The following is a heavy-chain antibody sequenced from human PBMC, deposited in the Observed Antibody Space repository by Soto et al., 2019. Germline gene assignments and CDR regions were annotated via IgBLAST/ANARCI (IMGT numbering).Heavy chain of an antibody. V-gene: IGHV4-4*07. Sequence: PSETLSLTCTVSGDSFSNYYCNWVRKSAGKGLEWIGRIYPTGSTTYNPSLKSRLTMSVDTSKNQFSLRLTSMTAADTAVYYCATGRSEVVPGAMDTWGQGTRVTVSS. D-gene: IGHD2-2*01. CDR2: IYPTGST. CDR3: ATGRSEVVPGAMDT. J-gene: IGHJ5*02. CDR1: GDSFSNYY.